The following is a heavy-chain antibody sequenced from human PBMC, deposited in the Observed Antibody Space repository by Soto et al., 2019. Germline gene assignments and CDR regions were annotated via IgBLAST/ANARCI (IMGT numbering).Heavy chain of an antibody. Sequence: SLRLSCAVSGFTFSSYGMHWVRQAPGKGLEWVAVIWYDGSNKYYADSVKGRFTISRDNSKNTLYLQMNSLRAEDTAVYYCARDARTTLNKWFDPWGQGTLVTVSS. CDR2: IWYDGSNK. CDR1: GFTFSSYG. D-gene: IGHD1-7*01. V-gene: IGHV3-33*01. J-gene: IGHJ5*02. CDR3: ARDARTTLNKWFDP.